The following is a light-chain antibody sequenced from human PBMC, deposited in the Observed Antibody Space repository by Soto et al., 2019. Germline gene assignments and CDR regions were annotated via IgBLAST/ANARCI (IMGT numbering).Light chain of an antibody. CDR2: DAS. J-gene: IGKJ4*02. CDR1: QSVSSY. V-gene: IGKV3-11*01. Sequence: EIVLTQSPATLSLSPGDRATLYCRASQSVSSYLAWYQQKPGQAPRLLIYDASNRSTGIPARFIGSGSGTDFTLTIRILDPEAVAVYSCQQHNNWPHTLGEGNKVEIK. CDR3: QQHNNWPHT.